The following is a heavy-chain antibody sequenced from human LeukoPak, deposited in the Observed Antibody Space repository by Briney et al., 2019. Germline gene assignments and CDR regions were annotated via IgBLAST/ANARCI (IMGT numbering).Heavy chain of an antibody. Sequence: ASVKVSCKASGYTFTSYAMNWVRQAPGQGLEWMGWISAYNGNTNYAQKLQGRVTMTTDTSTSTAYMELRSLRSDDTAVYYCARSWEIAAPDYWGQGTLVTVSS. CDR3: ARSWEIAAPDY. V-gene: IGHV1-18*01. D-gene: IGHD6-6*01. CDR1: GYTFTSYA. J-gene: IGHJ4*02. CDR2: ISAYNGNT.